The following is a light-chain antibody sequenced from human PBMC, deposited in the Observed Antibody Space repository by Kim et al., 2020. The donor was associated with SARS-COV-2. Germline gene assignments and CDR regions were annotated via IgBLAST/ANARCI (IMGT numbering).Light chain of an antibody. V-gene: IGKV3-20*01. J-gene: IGKJ4*01. CDR3: QRYGSSPR. CDR1: QSVTNNY. CDR2: GAS. Sequence: LSPGERATLSCRASQSVTNNYLAWYQQKPGQTPRLLIYGASSRATGIPDRFSGSGSGTDFTLTISRLEPEDFAVYYCQRYGSSPRFGGRTKVDIK.